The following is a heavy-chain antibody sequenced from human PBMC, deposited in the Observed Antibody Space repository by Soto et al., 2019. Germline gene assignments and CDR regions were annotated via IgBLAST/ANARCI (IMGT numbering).Heavy chain of an antibody. V-gene: IGHV3-23*01. CDR2: ISGSGGHI. J-gene: IGHJ5*02. CDR3: ARDQSWQDLAWWFDP. CDR1: GFTFGNYA. Sequence: PGGSLRLSCAASGFTFGNYAMSWVRQTPGKGLEWVSSISGSGGHIYYTGSVKGRFTISRDNSKNTLYLQMNNLRAEDTAFYYCARDQSWQDLAWWFDPWGQGTLVTVSS. D-gene: IGHD3-10*01.